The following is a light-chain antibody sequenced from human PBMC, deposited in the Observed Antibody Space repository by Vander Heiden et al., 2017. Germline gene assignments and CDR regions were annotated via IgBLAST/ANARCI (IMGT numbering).Light chain of an antibody. CDR2: AAS. V-gene: IGKV1-8*01. CDR3: LQDYSYPRT. CDR1: QGIRSY. Sequence: AIRMTQSPSPFSASTGDRVTITCRASQGIRSYLAWYQQKPGKAPKLLIYAASTLQSGVPSRFSGSGSGTDFTLTISCLQSEDFATYYCLQDYSYPRTFGQGTKVEIK. J-gene: IGKJ1*01.